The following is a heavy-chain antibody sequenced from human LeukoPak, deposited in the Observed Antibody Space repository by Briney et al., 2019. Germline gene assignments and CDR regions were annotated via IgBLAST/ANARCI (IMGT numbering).Heavy chain of an antibody. CDR1: GYSFTSYG. D-gene: IGHD4-17*01. J-gene: IGHJ4*02. V-gene: IGHV1-18*01. CDR2: ISTYNGKT. CDR3: AKDSDYGRLVDC. Sequence: ASVKVSCKASGYSFTSYGITWVRQAPGQGLEWMGWISTYNGKTNFAQKLQGRVTMTTDTSTSTAYMELRSLRSDDTAVYYCAKDSDYGRLVDCWGQGTLVTVSS.